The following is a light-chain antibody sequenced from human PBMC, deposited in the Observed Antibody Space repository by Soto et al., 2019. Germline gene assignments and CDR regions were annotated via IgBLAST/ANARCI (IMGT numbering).Light chain of an antibody. J-gene: IGKJ1*01. CDR2: GAY. CDR1: QSVSSN. CDR3: QQYNNWPQT. V-gene: IGKV3-15*01. Sequence: EIVLTQSPATLSLSPGERATLSCRASQSVSSNLVCCHQKPGQAPRLLIYGAYTRATGFPARFSGSGSGAEFTLTSSSLQSEDFAVYYWQQYNNWPQTFGQGTKVDNK.